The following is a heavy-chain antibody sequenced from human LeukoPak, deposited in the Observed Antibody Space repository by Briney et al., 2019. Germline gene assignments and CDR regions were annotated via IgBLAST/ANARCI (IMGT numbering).Heavy chain of an antibody. CDR1: GGSISSYY. V-gene: IGHV4-4*07. J-gene: IGHJ6*03. CDR3: ARAESGYSGYRNGYYYYYMDV. D-gene: IGHD5-12*01. Sequence: SETLSLTCTVSGGSISSYYWSWIRQPAGKGLEWIGRIYTSGSTNYNPSLKSRVTMSVGTSKNQFSLRLTSVTAADTAVYYCARAESGYSGYRNGYYYYYMDVWGKGTTVTVSS. CDR2: IYTSGST.